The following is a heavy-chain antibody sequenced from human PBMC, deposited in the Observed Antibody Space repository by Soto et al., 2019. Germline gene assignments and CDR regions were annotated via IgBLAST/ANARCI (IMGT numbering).Heavy chain of an antibody. CDR2: INTGNGDT. V-gene: IGHV1-3*04. Sequence: QVQLVQSGAEVQKPGASVKVSCKASGYIFSTYPVQWVRQAPGQSLEWMGWINTGNGDTKYSQKFQGRVTIARDTSASKAYMELSSLRSEDTAVYYCARVECGGNSCYFPYYWGQGTLVTVSS. D-gene: IGHD2-21*01. CDR3: ARVECGGNSCYFPYY. CDR1: GYIFSTYP. J-gene: IGHJ4*02.